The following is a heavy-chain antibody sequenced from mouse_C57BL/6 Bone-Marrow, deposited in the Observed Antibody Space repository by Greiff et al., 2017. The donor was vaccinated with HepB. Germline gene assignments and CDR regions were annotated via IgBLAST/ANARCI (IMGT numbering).Heavy chain of an antibody. J-gene: IGHJ2*01. D-gene: IGHD1-1*01. CDR3: ARCPITTEGFDY. CDR2: INPNYGTT. Sequence: HLVESGPELVKPGASVKISCKASGYSFTDYNMNWVKQSNGKSLEWIGVINPNYGTTSYNQKFKGKATLTVYQSSSTAYIQLNSLTSEDSAVYYCARCPITTEGFDYWGQGTTLTVSS. V-gene: IGHV1-39*01. CDR1: GYSFTDYN.